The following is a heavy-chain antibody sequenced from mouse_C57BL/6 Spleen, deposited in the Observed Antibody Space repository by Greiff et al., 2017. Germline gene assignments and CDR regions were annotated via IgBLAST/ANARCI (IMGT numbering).Heavy chain of an antibody. CDR3: TRPLYGGGFAY. D-gene: IGHD1-1*01. J-gene: IGHJ3*01. CDR1: GFTFSDAW. V-gene: IGHV6-6*01. CDR2: IRNKANNPAT. Sequence: EVQLVESGGGLVQPGGSMKLSCAASGFTFSDAWMDWVRQCPEKGLEWVAEIRNKANNPATYYAESVKGRFTISRDDSKSSVYLQMNSLRAEDSGIYYCTRPLYGGGFAYWGQGTLVTVSA.